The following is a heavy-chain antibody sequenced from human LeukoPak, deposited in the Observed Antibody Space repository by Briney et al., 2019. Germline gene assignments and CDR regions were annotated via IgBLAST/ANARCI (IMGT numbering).Heavy chain of an antibody. CDR1: GFTFSSYE. V-gene: IGHV3-48*03. Sequence: GGSLRLSCAASGFTFSSYEMNWVRQAPGKGLEWVSYISSSGSTIYYADSVKGRFTISRDNTKNSLYLQMNSLRAEGTAVYYCARDGKAVAVAFDIWGQGTMVTVSS. J-gene: IGHJ3*02. CDR3: ARDGKAVAVAFDI. D-gene: IGHD6-19*01. CDR2: ISSSGSTI.